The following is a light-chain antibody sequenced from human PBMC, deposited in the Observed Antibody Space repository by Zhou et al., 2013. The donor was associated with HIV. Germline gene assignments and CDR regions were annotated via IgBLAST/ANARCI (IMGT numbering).Light chain of an antibody. J-gene: IGKJ2*01. CDR2: DAS. Sequence: EIVLTQSPATLSLSPGERATLSCRASQSVSSYLAWYQQKPGQAPRLLIYDASNRAPGIPARFSGSGSGTEFTLTISSLQSEDFAVYYCQHYYNWPYTFGQGTKLEIK. CDR3: QHYYNWPYT. V-gene: IGKV3-11*01. CDR1: QSVSSY.